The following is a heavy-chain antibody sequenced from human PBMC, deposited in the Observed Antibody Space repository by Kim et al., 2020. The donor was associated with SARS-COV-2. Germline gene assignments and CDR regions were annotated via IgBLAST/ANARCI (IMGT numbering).Heavy chain of an antibody. CDR2: NT. Sequence: NTTYAQNLQGRVSMTPDTSTSTAYMGLRSLRSDDTAVYYCAGGVGYGMDVWGQGTTVTISS. V-gene: IGHV1-18*01. D-gene: IGHD3-16*01. CDR3: AGGVGYGMDV. J-gene: IGHJ6*02.